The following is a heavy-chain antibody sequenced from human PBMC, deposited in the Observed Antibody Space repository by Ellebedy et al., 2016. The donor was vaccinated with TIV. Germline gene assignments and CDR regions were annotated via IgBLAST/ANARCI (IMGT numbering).Heavy chain of an antibody. CDR1: GYTFTSYY. CDR2: FDPEDGET. CDR3: ATDSRYSYGYRFNF. V-gene: IGHV1-24*01. Sequence: ASVKVSCKASGYTFTSYYMHWVRQAPGKGLEWMGGFDPEDGETIYAQSFQGRVTINADKSTGTPYLEMSSLRSEDTAVYYCATDSRYSYGYRFNFWGQGTLVIVSS. J-gene: IGHJ4*02. D-gene: IGHD5-18*01.